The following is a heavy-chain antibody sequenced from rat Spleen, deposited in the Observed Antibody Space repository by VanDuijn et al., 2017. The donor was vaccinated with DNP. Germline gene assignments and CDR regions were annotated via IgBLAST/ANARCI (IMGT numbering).Heavy chain of an antibody. CDR1: GFTFSNYW. CDR3: ARAPGFGYYSGVDY. Sequence: EVQLVETGGGLVQPGGSLKLSCVASGFTFSNYWMYWIRQAPGKGLEWVASIKTGGGSTYYPDSVKGRFTISRDNAKNTLYLQMNSLRSEDTATYYCARAPGFGYYSGVDYWGQGVMVTVSS. CDR2: IKTGGGST. D-gene: IGHD1-1*01. V-gene: IGHV5-58*01. J-gene: IGHJ2*01.